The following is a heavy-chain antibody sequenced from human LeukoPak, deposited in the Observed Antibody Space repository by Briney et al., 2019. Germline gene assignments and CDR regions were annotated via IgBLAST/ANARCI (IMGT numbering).Heavy chain of an antibody. CDR3: ARADTYYYDSSGYYALDY. CDR2: ISSSSSYI. D-gene: IGHD3-22*01. CDR1: GFTFSSYA. V-gene: IGHV3-21*01. J-gene: IGHJ4*02. Sequence: GGSLGLSCAASGFTFSSYAMSWVRQAPGKGLEWVSSISSSSSYIYYADSVKGRFTISRDNAKNSLYLQMNSLRAEDTAVYYCARADTYYYDSSGYYALDYWGQGTLVTVSS.